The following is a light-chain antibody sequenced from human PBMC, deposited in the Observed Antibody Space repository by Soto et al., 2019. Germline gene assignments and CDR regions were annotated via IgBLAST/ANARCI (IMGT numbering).Light chain of an antibody. J-gene: IGLJ1*01. CDR2: GNT. Sequence: QSVLTQSPSVSGAPGQRVIISCTGSSSNIGADYHVHWYQQLPGTAPKLLIYGNTNRPAGVPDRFSGSKSGTSASLAITGLQAEDEADYHCQSYDGSLSGYVFGTGTKLTVL. V-gene: IGLV1-40*01. CDR3: QSYDGSLSGYV. CDR1: SSNIGADYH.